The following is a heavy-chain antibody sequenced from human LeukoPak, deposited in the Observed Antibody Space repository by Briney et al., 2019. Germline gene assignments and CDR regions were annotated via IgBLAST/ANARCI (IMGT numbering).Heavy chain of an antibody. J-gene: IGHJ4*02. Sequence: SQTLSLTCVISGDSVSSNSAAWSWLRQSPSRGLEWLGRTYFRSKWYNEFAVSVEGRMTISADTSKNQLSLQLKSVTPEDTAVYYCARDDSGAYYYFDSWGQGTLVTVSS. D-gene: IGHD3-22*01. CDR3: ARDDSGAYYYFDS. V-gene: IGHV6-1*01. CDR1: GDSVSSNSAA. CDR2: TYFRSKWYN.